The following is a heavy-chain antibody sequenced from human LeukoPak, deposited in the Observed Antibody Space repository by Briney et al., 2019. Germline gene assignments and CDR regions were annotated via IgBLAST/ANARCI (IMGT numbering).Heavy chain of an antibody. D-gene: IGHD3-22*01. CDR1: GGTFGSYA. Sequence: GASVTVSFKASGGTFGSYAISWVRQAPGQGLEWMGRIIPILGIANYAQKFQGRVTITADKSTSTAYMELSSLRSEDTAVYYCARGYYDSSGYPIWGQGTLVTVSS. CDR2: IIPILGIA. CDR3: ARGYYDSSGYPI. V-gene: IGHV1-69*04. J-gene: IGHJ4*02.